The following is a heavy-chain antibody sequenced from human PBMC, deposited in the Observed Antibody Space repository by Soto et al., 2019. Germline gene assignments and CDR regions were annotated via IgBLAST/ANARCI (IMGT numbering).Heavy chain of an antibody. CDR1: GFTFSSYS. D-gene: IGHD3-22*01. V-gene: IGHV3-21*01. Sequence: GESLKISCAASGFTFSSYSMNWVRQAPGKGLEWVSSISSSSSYIYYADSVKGRFTISRDNAKNSLYLQMNSLRAEDTAVYYCASSHSYYHDSSGYYDYWGQGTLVTVSS. J-gene: IGHJ4*02. CDR3: ASSHSYYHDSSGYYDY. CDR2: ISSSSSYI.